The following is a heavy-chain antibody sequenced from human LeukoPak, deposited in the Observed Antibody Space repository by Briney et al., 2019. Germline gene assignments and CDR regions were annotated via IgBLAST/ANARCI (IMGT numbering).Heavy chain of an antibody. Sequence: ASVKVSCKASGYTFTSYYMHWVRQAPGQGLEWMGIINPSGGSTSYAQKSQGRVTMTRDTSTSTVYMELSSLRSEDTAVYYRAREVAAAGLFDYWGRGTLVTVSS. CDR3: AREVAAAGLFDY. J-gene: IGHJ4*02. CDR2: INPSGGST. D-gene: IGHD6-13*01. CDR1: GYTFTSYY. V-gene: IGHV1-46*01.